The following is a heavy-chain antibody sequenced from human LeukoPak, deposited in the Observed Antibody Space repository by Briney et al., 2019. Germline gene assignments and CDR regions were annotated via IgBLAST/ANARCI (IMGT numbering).Heavy chain of an antibody. CDR1: GGSINSYY. J-gene: IGHJ4*02. Sequence: SETLSLTCTVSGGSINSYYWSWIRQPPGKGLEWIGYIYYSGSTNYNPSLKSRVTISVDTSKNQFSLKLSSVTAADTAIYYCAKHYMGSSYNRGLDYWGQGTLVTVSS. CDR2: IYYSGST. D-gene: IGHD3-10*01. V-gene: IGHV4-59*08. CDR3: AKHYMGSSYNRGLDY.